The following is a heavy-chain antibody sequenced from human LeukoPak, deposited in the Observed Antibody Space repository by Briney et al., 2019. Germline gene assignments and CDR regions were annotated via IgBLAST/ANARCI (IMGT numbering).Heavy chain of an antibody. V-gene: IGHV3-74*01. CDR2: INSDGSST. Sequence: PGGSLRLSCAASGFTFSNYVMNWVRQAPGKGLAWVSRINSDGSSTSYADSVKGRFTISGDNAKNTLYLQMNSLRAEDTAVYYCASILRTYYYDSSAGAFDIWGQGTMVTVSS. D-gene: IGHD3-22*01. J-gene: IGHJ3*02. CDR1: GFTFSNYV. CDR3: ASILRTYYYDSSAGAFDI.